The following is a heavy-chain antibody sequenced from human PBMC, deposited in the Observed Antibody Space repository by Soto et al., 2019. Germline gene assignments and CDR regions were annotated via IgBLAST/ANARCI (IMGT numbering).Heavy chain of an antibody. CDR1: VYTFTSYG. CDR3: ARYYDILTGYYRLDY. Sequence: ASVKVSCTASVYTFTSYGISWVRQAPGQGLEWMGWISAYNGNTNYAQKLQGRVTMTTDTSTSTAYMELRSLRSDDTAVYYCARYYDILTGYYRLDYWGQGTLVTVSS. D-gene: IGHD3-9*01. V-gene: IGHV1-18*01. J-gene: IGHJ4*02. CDR2: ISAYNGNT.